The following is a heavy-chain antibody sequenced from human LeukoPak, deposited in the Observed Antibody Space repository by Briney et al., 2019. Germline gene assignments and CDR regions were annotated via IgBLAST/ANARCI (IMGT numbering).Heavy chain of an antibody. CDR2: IYSGGST. V-gene: IGHV3-53*01. D-gene: IGHD6-13*01. CDR1: GFTVSSNY. CDR3: ARGTRVPLWQLDTGGYFDY. Sequence: GGSLRLSCAASGFTVSSNYMSWVRQAPGKGLEWVSVIYSGGSTYYADSVKGRFTISRDNSKNTLYLQMNSLRAEDTAVYYCARGTRVPLWQLDTGGYFDYWGQGTLVTVSS. J-gene: IGHJ4*02.